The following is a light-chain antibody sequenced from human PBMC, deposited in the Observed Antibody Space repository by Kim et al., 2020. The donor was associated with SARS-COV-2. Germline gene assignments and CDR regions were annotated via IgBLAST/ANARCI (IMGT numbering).Light chain of an antibody. CDR1: QSFSSN. CDR3: QQYNNWPWT. Sequence: IVMTQSPATLSVSPGERATLSCRASQSFSSNLAWYQQTPGQAPRLLIYGASTRATGVPGRFSGSGSGTEFTLTISSLQSEDFAIYYCQQYNNWPWTFGQGTKVEIK. V-gene: IGKV3-15*01. J-gene: IGKJ1*01. CDR2: GAS.